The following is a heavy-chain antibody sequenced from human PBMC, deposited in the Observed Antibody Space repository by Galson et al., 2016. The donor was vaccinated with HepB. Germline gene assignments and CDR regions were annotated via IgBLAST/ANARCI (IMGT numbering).Heavy chain of an antibody. CDR1: GYDFTTYW. CDR2: VYPGDSDA. J-gene: IGHJ4*02. V-gene: IGHV5-51*01. Sequence: QSGAEVKKPGESLRISCQGSGYDFTTYWIAWVRQVPGKGLEWMGVVYPGDSDARYRPSFQGQVTISADKSISTAFLQWTSLKASDTAIYYCARVGHKSLTGYFAFDFWGQGTLITVSS. D-gene: IGHD3-9*01. CDR3: ARVGHKSLTGYFAFDF.